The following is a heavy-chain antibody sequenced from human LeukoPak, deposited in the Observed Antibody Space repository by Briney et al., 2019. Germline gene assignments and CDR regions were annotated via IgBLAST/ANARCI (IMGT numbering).Heavy chain of an antibody. D-gene: IGHD3-22*01. Sequence: SETLSLTCAAYGGSFSGYYWSWIRQPPGKGLEWIGEINHSGSTNYNPSLKSRVTISVDTSKNQFSLKLSSVTAADTAVYYCARDPDSINAFDIWGQGTMVTVSS. CDR2: INHSGST. CDR3: ARDPDSINAFDI. CDR1: GGSFSGYY. V-gene: IGHV4-34*01. J-gene: IGHJ3*02.